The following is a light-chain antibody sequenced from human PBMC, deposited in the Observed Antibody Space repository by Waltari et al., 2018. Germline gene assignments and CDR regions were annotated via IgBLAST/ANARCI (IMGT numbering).Light chain of an antibody. CDR2: SNN. CDR3: AAWDDSLNGVV. CDR1: SSNIGSNT. Sequence: QSVLTQPPSASGTPGQRVTISCSGSSSNIGSNTVNWYQQLPGTAPKLLSYSNNQRPSGGPDRCAGSKSGTSASLAISGLQAEDEADYYCAAWDDSLNGVVFGGGTKLTVL. V-gene: IGLV1-44*01. J-gene: IGLJ2*01.